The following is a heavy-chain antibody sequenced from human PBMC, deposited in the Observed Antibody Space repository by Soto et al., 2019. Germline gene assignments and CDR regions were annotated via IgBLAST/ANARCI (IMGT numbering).Heavy chain of an antibody. Sequence: GASVKVSCKASGGTFSSYAISWVRQAPGQGLEWMGGIIPIFGTANYAQKFQGRVTITADESTSTAYMELSSLRSEDTAVYYCARGRGLLWFGELLSKVPPGYHYYGIDVWGQGTTVTVSS. CDR3: ARGRGLLWFGELLSKVPPGYHYYGIDV. CDR1: GGTFSSYA. J-gene: IGHJ6*02. D-gene: IGHD3-10*01. CDR2: IIPIFGTA. V-gene: IGHV1-69*13.